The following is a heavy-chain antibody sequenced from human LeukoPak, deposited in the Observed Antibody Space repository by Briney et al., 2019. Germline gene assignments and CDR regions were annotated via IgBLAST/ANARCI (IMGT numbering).Heavy chain of an antibody. D-gene: IGHD3-22*01. V-gene: IGHV3-21*01. CDR2: ISSSSSYI. CDR1: GFTFSSYS. J-gene: IGHJ4*02. Sequence: PGGSLRLSCAASGFTFSSYSMNWVRQAPGKGLEWVSSISSSSSYIYYADSVKGRFTISRDNAKNSLYLQMNSLRAEDTAVYYCARVPELYDSSGYYFDYWGQGTLVTVSS. CDR3: ARVPELYDSSGYYFDY.